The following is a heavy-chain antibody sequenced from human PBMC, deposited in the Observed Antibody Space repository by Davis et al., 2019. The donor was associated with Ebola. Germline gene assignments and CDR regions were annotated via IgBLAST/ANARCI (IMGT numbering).Heavy chain of an antibody. CDR2: INPHNGNT. Sequence: ASVKVSCKASGYTFTSYGISWVRQAPGQGLEWMGWINPHNGNTNYAQNVQGRVTMTTDTSTSTAYMEVGILRSDDTAVYYCARAQFPTTSDHWGQGTLVSVTS. CDR3: ARAQFPTTSDH. V-gene: IGHV1-18*01. CDR1: GYTFTSYG. D-gene: IGHD1-1*01. J-gene: IGHJ4*02.